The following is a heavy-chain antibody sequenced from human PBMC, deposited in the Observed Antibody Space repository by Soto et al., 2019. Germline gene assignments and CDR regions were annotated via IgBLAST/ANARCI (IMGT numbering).Heavy chain of an antibody. CDR1: GDSCTSYC. CDR3: ARQVAAPTNYYYYYGMDV. CDR2: IYPGDSDT. D-gene: IGHD6-6*01. J-gene: IGHJ6*02. V-gene: IGHV5-51*01. Sequence: EALQISWQGSGDSCTSYCIGWVRQMPGKGLEWMGIIYPGDSDTRYSPSFQGQVTISADKSISTAYLQWSSLKASDTAMYYCARQVAAPTNYYYYYGMDVWGQGTTVTVSS.